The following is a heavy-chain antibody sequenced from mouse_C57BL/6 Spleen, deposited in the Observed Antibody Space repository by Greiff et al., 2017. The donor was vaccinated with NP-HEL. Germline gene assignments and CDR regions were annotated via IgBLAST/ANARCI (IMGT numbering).Heavy chain of an antibody. CDR2: IDPETGGT. CDR1: GYTFTDYE. CDR3: TSLTGTGLDY. V-gene: IGHV1-15*01. Sequence: QVQLKQSGAELVRPGASVTLSCKASGYTFTDYEMHWVKQTPVHGLEWIGAIDPETGGTAYNQKFKGKAILTADKSSSTAYRELRSLTSEDSAVYYCTSLTGTGLDYWGQGTTLTVSS. D-gene: IGHD4-1*01. J-gene: IGHJ2*01.